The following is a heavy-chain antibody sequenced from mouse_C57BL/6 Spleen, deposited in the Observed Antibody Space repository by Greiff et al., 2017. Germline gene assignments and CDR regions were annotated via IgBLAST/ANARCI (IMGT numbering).Heavy chain of an antibody. CDR3: AIGFDY. CDR1: GYAFSSHW. J-gene: IGHJ2*01. CDR2: IYPGDGDT. Sequence: QVQLKESGAELVKPGASVKISCKASGYAFSSHWMNWVKQRPGKGLEWIGQIYPGDGDTNYNGKFKGKATLTADKSSSTAYMQLSSLTSEDSAVYFCAIGFDYWGQGTTLTVSS. V-gene: IGHV1-80*01.